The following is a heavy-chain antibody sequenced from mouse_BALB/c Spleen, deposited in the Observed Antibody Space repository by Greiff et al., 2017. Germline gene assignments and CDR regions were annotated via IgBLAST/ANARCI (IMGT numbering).Heavy chain of an antibody. CDR2: IWAGGST. D-gene: IGHD2-1*01. Sequence: VQLQESGPGLVAPSQSLSITCTVSGFSLTSYGVHWVRQPPGKGLEWLGVIWAGGSTNYNSALMSRLSISKDNSKSKVFLKMNSLQTDDTTMYYCARGPRYGNYGAMDYWGQGTSVTVSS. CDR1: GFSLTSYG. V-gene: IGHV2-9*02. J-gene: IGHJ4*01. CDR3: ARGPRYGNYGAMDY.